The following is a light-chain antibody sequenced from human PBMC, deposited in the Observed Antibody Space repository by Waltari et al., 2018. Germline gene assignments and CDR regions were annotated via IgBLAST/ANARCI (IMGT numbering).Light chain of an antibody. CDR3: QQYYNTPYT. V-gene: IGKV4-1*01. CDR1: QSVLYSSNNKNY. CDR2: WAS. J-gene: IGKJ2*01. Sequence: DIVMTQSPDSLAVSLGERATINCKSSQSVLYSSNNKNYLAWYQQKPGQPPKLLIYWASTRESVVPDRFSGSGSGTDFTLTISSLRAEDVAVYYCQQYYNTPYTFGQGTKLEIK.